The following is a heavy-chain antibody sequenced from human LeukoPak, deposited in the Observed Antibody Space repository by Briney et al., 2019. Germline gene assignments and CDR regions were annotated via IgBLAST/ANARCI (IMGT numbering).Heavy chain of an antibody. CDR2: ISYDGSNK. Sequence: GGSLRLSCAAFGFTFSSYGMHWVRQAPGKGLEWVAVISYDGSNKYYADSVKGRFTISRDNSKNTLYLQMNSLRAEDTAVYYCAKEIAVAGTPFDYWGQGTLVTVSS. D-gene: IGHD6-19*01. CDR3: AKEIAVAGTPFDY. V-gene: IGHV3-30*18. CDR1: GFTFSSYG. J-gene: IGHJ4*02.